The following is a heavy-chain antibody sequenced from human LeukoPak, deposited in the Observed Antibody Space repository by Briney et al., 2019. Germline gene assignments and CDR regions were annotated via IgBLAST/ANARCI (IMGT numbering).Heavy chain of an antibody. CDR3: AKGGYTITGYFDL. CDR2: ISGDGGST. Sequence: GGSLRLSCAASGFTFDDYAMHRVRQVPGKGLEWVSFISGDGGSTHYADSVKGRFTISRDNSKNSLYLQMNSLRTEDTAFYYCAKGGYTITGYFDLWGRGTLVSVSS. J-gene: IGHJ2*01. CDR1: GFTFDDYA. D-gene: IGHD5-18*01. V-gene: IGHV3-43*02.